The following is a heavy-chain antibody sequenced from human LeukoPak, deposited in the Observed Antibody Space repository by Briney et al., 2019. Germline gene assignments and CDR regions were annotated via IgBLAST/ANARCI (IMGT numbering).Heavy chain of an antibody. CDR3: ARHRGTSSGRNDY. J-gene: IGHJ4*02. Sequence: SPTLSLTCSVSSGSISSSNYYWGWLRQPPGRGLEWIGRMYYSVNPYYNPSLNSRVNISVDASKNQSSLKRSSVTAADTAVYYCARHRGTSSGRNDYWGQGTLVSVSS. CDR2: MYYSVNP. D-gene: IGHD3-22*01. CDR1: SGSISSSNYY. V-gene: IGHV4-39*01.